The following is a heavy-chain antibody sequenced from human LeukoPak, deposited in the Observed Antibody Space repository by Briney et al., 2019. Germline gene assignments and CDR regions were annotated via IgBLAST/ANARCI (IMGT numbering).Heavy chain of an antibody. V-gene: IGHV3-33*01. D-gene: IGHD2-2*01. CDR3: ARGGVVPAAVPTDY. Sequence: GGSLRLSCAASGFTFSSYGMHWVRQAPGKGLEWVAVIWYDGSNKYYADSVKGRFTISRDNSKNTLYLQMNSLRAEDTAVYYCARGGVVPAAVPTDYWGQGTLVTVSS. CDR2: IWYDGSNK. J-gene: IGHJ4*02. CDR1: GFTFSSYG.